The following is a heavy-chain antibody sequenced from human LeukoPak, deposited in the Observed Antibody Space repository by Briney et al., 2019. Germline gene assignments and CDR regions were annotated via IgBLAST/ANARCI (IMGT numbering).Heavy chain of an antibody. J-gene: IGHJ5*02. V-gene: IGHV4-34*01. D-gene: IGHD6-19*01. CDR3: ARIAVAGARGPWFDP. CDR2: INHSGST. CDR1: GGSFSGYY. Sequence: SETLSLTCAVYGGSFSGYYWSWIRQPPGKGPEWIGEINHSGSTNYNPSLKSRVTISVDTSKNQFSLKLSSVTAADTAVYYCARIAVAGARGPWFDPWGQGTLVTVSS.